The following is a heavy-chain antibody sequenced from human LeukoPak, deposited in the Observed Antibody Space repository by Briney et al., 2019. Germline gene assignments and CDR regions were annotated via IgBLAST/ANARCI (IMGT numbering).Heavy chain of an antibody. V-gene: IGHV4-31*03. Sequence: LSQTLSLTCTVSGGSISSGGYYWSWIRQHPGKGLEWIGYIYYSGSTYYNPSLKSRVTISVDTSKNQFSLKLSSVTAADTAVYYCARDAPKGAFDIWGQGTMVTVSS. J-gene: IGHJ3*02. CDR2: IYYSGST. CDR3: ARDAPKGAFDI. CDR1: GGSISSGGYY.